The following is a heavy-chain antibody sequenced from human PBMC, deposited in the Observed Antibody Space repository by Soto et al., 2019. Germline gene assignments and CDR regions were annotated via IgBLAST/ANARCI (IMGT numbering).Heavy chain of an antibody. CDR3: TRDLFSYDYSGILWFDP. J-gene: IGHJ5*02. D-gene: IGHD3-16*01. V-gene: IGHV3-73*01. CDR1: GFAFSGSA. Sequence: GSVRLSCSHSGFAFSGSAMYWVRQASWKGPEWVGRIRSKGHNYATEYAASVKGRFTISRDDSKNTAYLQMNSLQTEDTAVYYCTRDLFSYDYSGILWFDPWGQGTLVSVSS. CDR2: IRSKGHNYAT.